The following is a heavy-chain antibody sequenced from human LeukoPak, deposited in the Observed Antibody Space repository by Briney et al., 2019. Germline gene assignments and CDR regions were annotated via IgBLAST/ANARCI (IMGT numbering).Heavy chain of an antibody. D-gene: IGHD3-3*01. J-gene: IGHJ6*03. V-gene: IGHV3-48*01. Sequence: GGSLRLSCAASGLTFSSYWMHWVRQAPGKGLEWVSIISSSLDSSMYYADSVKGRFTISRDNAKNSLYLQMNSLRAEDTAVYYCARGVRDILSGYYTDYYFYYMDVWGKGTTVTVSS. CDR3: ARGVRDILSGYYTDYYFYYMDV. CDR2: ISSSLDSSM. CDR1: GLTFSSYW.